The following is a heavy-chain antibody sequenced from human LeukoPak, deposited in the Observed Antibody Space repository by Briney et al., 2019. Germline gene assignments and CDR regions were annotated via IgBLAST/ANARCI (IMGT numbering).Heavy chain of an antibody. CDR3: ARKGIGNWGSGY. CDR2: ISTSSSII. CDR1: GFTFSSYR. D-gene: IGHD7-27*01. V-gene: IGHV3-48*02. Sequence: GGSLRLSCAASGFTFSSYRMNWVRQAPGKGLEWVSHISTSSSIIYYADSVEGRFTISRDNAKNSLYLQMNSLRDEDTAVYYCARKGIGNWGSGYWGQGTLVTVSS. J-gene: IGHJ4*02.